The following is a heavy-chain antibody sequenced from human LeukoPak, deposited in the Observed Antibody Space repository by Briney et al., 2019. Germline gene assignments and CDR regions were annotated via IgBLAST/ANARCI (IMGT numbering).Heavy chain of an antibody. CDR1: GFTFSNAW. D-gene: IGHD2-21*02. CDR3: TTMAYCGGDCYP. Sequence: PGGSLRLSCAASGFTFSNAWMSWVRQAPGKGLEWVGCIKSKTDGGTTDYAAPVKGRFTISRDDSKNTLYLQMNSLKTEDTAVYYCTTMAYCGGDCYPWGQGTLVTVSS. V-gene: IGHV3-15*01. CDR2: IKSKTDGGTT. J-gene: IGHJ5*02.